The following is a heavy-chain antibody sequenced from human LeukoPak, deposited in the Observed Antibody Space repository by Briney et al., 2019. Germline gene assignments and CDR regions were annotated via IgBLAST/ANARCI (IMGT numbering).Heavy chain of an antibody. J-gene: IGHJ4*02. V-gene: IGHV3-66*01. CDR2: LYRGGNT. Sequence: GGPLRLSCAASGLTVSDNFMSWVRQAPGKGLEWVSVLYRGGNTYYADSVRGRFTISRDNSKNMVYLQMNSLTAEDTAVYYCARDRIEGATSDFDYWGQGTLVTVSS. CDR3: ARDRIEGATSDFDY. CDR1: GLTVSDNF. D-gene: IGHD2-21*01.